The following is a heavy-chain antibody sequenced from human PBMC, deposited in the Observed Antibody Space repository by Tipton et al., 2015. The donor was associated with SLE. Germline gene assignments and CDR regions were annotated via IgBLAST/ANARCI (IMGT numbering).Heavy chain of an antibody. V-gene: IGHV4-34*01. Sequence: TLSLTCAVYGGSFSGYYWSWIRQPPGKGLEWIGEINHSGSTNYNPSLKSRVTISVDTSKNQFSLKLSSVTAADTAVFYCARKYYDTSGYPSLDYWGQGTLVTVSS. CDR2: INHSGST. CDR1: GGSFSGYY. J-gene: IGHJ4*02. CDR3: ARKYYDTSGYPSLDY. D-gene: IGHD3-22*01.